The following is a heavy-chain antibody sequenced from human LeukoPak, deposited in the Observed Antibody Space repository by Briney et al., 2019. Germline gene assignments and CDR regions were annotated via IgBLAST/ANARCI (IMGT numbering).Heavy chain of an antibody. CDR1: GGSISSYY. D-gene: IGHD2-15*01. J-gene: IGHJ5*02. CDR3: ARDLRDCSGGSCYYWFDP. V-gene: IGHV4-59*01. Sequence: SETLSLTCTVSGGSISSYYWSWIRQPPGKGLEWIGYIYYSGSTNYSPPLKSRVTISVDTSKNQFSLKLSSVTAADTAVYYCARDLRDCSGGSCYYWFDPWGQGTLVTVSS. CDR2: IYYSGST.